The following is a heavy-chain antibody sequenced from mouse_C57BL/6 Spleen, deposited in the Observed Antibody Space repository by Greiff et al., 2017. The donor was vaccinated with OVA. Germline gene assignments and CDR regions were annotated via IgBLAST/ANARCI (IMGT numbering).Heavy chain of an antibody. CDR1: GYTFTSYW. CDR3: ARRFGYGGRAY. Sequence: QVQLQQSGAELVKPGASVKLSCKASGYTFTSYWMQWVKQRPGQGLEWIGEIDPSDSYTNYNQKFKGKATLTVDTSSSTAYMQLSSLTSEDSAVYYCARRFGYGGRAYWGQGTLVTVSA. J-gene: IGHJ3*01. D-gene: IGHD2-2*01. CDR2: IDPSDSYT. V-gene: IGHV1-50*01.